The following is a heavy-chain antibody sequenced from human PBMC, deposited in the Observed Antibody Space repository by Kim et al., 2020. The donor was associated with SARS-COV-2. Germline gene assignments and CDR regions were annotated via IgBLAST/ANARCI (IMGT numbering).Heavy chain of an antibody. Sequence: ASVKVSCKASGYNFNTIGISWVRQAPGQGLEWMGWIRGSDTNYAQKFQGRVTLTIDTSTTTVNLELGSLRSDDTAVYYCARGRGYYDTSGYYPPYYFDYWGQGSLVTVSS. V-gene: IGHV1-18*01. CDR2: IRGSDT. CDR1: GYNFNTIG. D-gene: IGHD3-22*01. J-gene: IGHJ4*02. CDR3: ARGRGYYDTSGYYPPYYFDY.